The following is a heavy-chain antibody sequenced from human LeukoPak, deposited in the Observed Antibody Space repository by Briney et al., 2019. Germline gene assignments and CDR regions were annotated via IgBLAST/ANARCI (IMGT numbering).Heavy chain of an antibody. CDR1: GFTFRTYG. V-gene: IGHV3-30*18. J-gene: IGHJ4*02. CDR2: ISYDGTNK. CDR3: AKSGLLRNFDY. D-gene: IGHD2-21*02. Sequence: PGGSLRLSCAASGFTFRTYGIHWVRQAPGKGLEWVAVISYDGTNKYYADSVKGRFTISRDNSKNTLYLQMNSLRAEDTAVYYCAKSGLLRNFDYWGQGTLVTVSS.